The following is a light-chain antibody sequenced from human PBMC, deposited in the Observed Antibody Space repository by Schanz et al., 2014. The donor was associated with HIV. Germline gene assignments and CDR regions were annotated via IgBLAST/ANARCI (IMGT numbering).Light chain of an antibody. Sequence: EIVLTQSPATLSLSPGERATLSCRTSQSVSSYLAWYQQKPGQAPRLLIYDASNRANGIPARFSGRGSGTDFTLTISRLETEDFAVYYCQQYGSSPRTFGQGTKVELK. J-gene: IGKJ1*01. CDR1: QSVSSY. CDR2: DAS. V-gene: IGKV3-11*01. CDR3: QQYGSSPRT.